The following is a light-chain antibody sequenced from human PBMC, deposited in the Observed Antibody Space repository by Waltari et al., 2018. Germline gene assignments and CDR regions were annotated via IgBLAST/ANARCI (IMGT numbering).Light chain of an antibody. CDR2: GTS. V-gene: IGKV3-20*01. CDR1: QSLRSNF. CDR3: QQYDSSPRT. J-gene: IGKJ1*01. Sequence: EIVLTQSPGTLSLSPGARATLPCRASQSLRSNFLAWYQHKAGQAPRLLIYGTSTRATGIPDRFSGSGSGTDFTLAIRRLEPEDFAVYYCQQYDSSPRTFGLGTKVEVK.